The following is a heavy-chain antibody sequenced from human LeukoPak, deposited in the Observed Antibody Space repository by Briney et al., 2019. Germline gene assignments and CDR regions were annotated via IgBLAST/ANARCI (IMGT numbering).Heavy chain of an antibody. V-gene: IGHV4-59*01. CDR2: IYYSGST. CDR1: GGSISSYY. CDR3: ARSPDTITGTTGYGMDV. D-gene: IGHD1-7*01. J-gene: IGHJ6*02. Sequence: SETLSLTCTVSGGSISSYYWSWIRQPPGKGLEWIGYIYYSGSTNYNPSLKSRVTISVDTSKNQFSLKLSSVTAADTAVYYCARSPDTITGTTGYGMDVWGQGTTVTVSS.